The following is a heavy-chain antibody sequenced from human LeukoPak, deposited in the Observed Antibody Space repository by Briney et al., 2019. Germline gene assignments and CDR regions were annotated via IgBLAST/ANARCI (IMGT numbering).Heavy chain of an antibody. Sequence: PSETLSLTCTVSGGSISSGSYYWSWIRQPAGKGLEWIGRIYTSGSTNYNPSLKSRVTISVDTSKKQLSLQLSSVTAADTAVYYCARTNIGQAGSWLDPWGQGTLVTVSS. CDR1: GGSISSGSYY. CDR3: ARTNIGQAGSWLDP. CDR2: IYTSGST. J-gene: IGHJ5*02. V-gene: IGHV4-61*02. D-gene: IGHD6-13*01.